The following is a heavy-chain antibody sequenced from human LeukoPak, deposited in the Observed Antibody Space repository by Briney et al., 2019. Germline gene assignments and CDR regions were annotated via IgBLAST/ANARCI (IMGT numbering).Heavy chain of an antibody. Sequence: GGSLRLSCAASGFTFNNYNMHWVRQAPGKGLEWVAVIWYDGSNKYYADSVKGRFTISRDNSKNMLYLQVNSLRAEDTAVYYCARGAVAGNNWFDPWGQGTLVTVSS. CDR2: IWYDGSNK. D-gene: IGHD6-19*01. CDR3: ARGAVAGNNWFDP. CDR1: GFTFNNYN. V-gene: IGHV3-33*01. J-gene: IGHJ5*02.